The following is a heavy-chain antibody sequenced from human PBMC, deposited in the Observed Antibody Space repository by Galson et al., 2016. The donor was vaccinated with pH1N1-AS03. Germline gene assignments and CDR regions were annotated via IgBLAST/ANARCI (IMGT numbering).Heavy chain of an antibody. D-gene: IGHD3-16*02. CDR1: GYTLTRYY. J-gene: IGHJ4*02. CDR2: IDPSGGPT. Sequence: SVKVSCKASGYTLTRYYMHWVRQAPGQGLEWMGIIDPSGGPTTDAPKFQGRITITTDTSTRTVYMELVGLRSEDTAVYYCARRYYFDYWGQGTLVTVSS. V-gene: IGHV1-46*01. CDR3: ARRYYFDY.